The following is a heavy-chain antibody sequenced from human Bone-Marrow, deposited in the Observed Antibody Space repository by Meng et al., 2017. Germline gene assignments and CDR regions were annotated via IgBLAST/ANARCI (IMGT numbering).Heavy chain of an antibody. Sequence: GAGLTMPRGSRRLACVASGLSFTDAWMRWVRQAPCKWLERVCRSKRYSDGGTIDYATPVKGRFTISRDDSKNTLYLQMDSLITEDTAVYFWATGAAAADHWGQGTLVTVSS. D-gene: IGHD6-13*01. CDR2: SKRYSDGGTI. CDR1: GLSFTDAW. J-gene: IGHJ4*02. V-gene: IGHV3-15*01. CDR3: ATGAAAADH.